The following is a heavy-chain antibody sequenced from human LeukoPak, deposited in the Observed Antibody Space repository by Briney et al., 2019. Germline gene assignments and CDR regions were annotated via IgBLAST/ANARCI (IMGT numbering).Heavy chain of an antibody. CDR2: MNPNSGAT. J-gene: IGHJ4*02. V-gene: IGHV1-8*02. Sequence: ASVKVSCKASGYTFTNYAMHWVRQAPGQRPEWMGWMNPNSGATGYAQKFQGRVTMTRSTSLNTAYMELSSLRSEDTAEYYCARAPRNWGFDYWGQGTLVTVSS. D-gene: IGHD7-27*01. CDR3: ARAPRNWGFDY. CDR1: GYTFTNYA.